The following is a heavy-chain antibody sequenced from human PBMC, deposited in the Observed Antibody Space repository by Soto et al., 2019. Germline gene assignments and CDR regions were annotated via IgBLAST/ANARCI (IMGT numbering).Heavy chain of an antibody. V-gene: IGHV3-30*18. CDR2: ISYDGSNK. CDR1: GFTFSSYV. CDR3: AKEDYGDYAVDY. Sequence: GGSLRLSCAASGFTFSSYVMHWVRQAPGKGLEWVAVISYDGSNKYYADSVKGRFTISRDNSKNTLYLQMNSLRAEDTAVYYCAKEDYGDYAVDYWGQGTLVTVSS. D-gene: IGHD4-17*01. J-gene: IGHJ4*02.